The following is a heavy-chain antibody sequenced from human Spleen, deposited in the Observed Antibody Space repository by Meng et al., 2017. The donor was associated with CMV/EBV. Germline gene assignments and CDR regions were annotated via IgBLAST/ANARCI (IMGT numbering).Heavy chain of an antibody. V-gene: IGHV3-23*01. Sequence: GESLKISCKVSGFTFSDSGMGWVRHGPGKGLEWVSTIDGSGSDTHYADSVKGRFTISRDNSKNTLSLQMNSLRADDTAVYYCATDAGSFNPFDYWGQGTLVTVS. J-gene: IGHJ4*02. CDR3: ATDAGSFNPFDY. D-gene: IGHD1-14*01. CDR2: IDGSGSDT. CDR1: GFTFSDSG.